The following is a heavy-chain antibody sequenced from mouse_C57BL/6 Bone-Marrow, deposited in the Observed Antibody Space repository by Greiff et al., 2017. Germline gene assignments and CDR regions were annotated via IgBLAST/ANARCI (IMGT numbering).Heavy chain of an antibody. Sequence: QVQLQQSGPELVKPGASVKISCKASGYTFTDYYINWVKQRPGQGLEWIGWIFPGSGSTYYNEKFKGKATLTVGKSSSTAYMLLSSLTSEDSAVYFCAREGYSGSSVLAYWGQGTLVTVSA. D-gene: IGHD1-1*01. CDR3: AREGYSGSSVLAY. V-gene: IGHV1-75*01. J-gene: IGHJ3*01. CDR2: IFPGSGST. CDR1: GYTFTDYY.